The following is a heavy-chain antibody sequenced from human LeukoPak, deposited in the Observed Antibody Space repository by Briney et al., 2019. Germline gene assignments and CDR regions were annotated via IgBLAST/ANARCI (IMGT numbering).Heavy chain of an antibody. Sequence: SVKVSCKASGGTFSSYAISWVRQAPGQGLEWMGGVIPIFGTANYAQKFQGRVTITADESTSTAYMELSSLRSEDTAVYYCARGRYCSGGSCPGNYYYYYYGMDVWGKGTTVTVSS. CDR2: VIPIFGTA. J-gene: IGHJ6*04. V-gene: IGHV1-69*13. CDR1: GGTFSSYA. D-gene: IGHD2-15*01. CDR3: ARGRYCSGGSCPGNYYYYYYGMDV.